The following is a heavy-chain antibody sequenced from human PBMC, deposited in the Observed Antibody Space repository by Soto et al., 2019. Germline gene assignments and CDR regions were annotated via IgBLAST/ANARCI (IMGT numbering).Heavy chain of an antibody. V-gene: IGHV4-59*01. CDR1: GGSISSYY. D-gene: IGHD3-10*01. CDR2: IYYSGST. Sequence: SETLSLTCTVSGGSISSYYWSWIRQPPGKGLEWIGYIYYSGSTNYNPSLKSRVTISVDTSKNQFSLKLSSVTAADTAVYYCARDRPRFGEQLPYNWFDPWGQGTLVTVSS. J-gene: IGHJ5*02. CDR3: ARDRPRFGEQLPYNWFDP.